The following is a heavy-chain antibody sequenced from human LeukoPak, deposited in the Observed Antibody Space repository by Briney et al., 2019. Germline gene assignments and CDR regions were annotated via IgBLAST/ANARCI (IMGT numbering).Heavy chain of an antibody. CDR2: INHSGST. J-gene: IGHJ4*02. Sequence: MASETLSLTCAVYGGSFSGYYWSWIRQPPGKGLEWIGEINHSGSTNYNPSLKSRVTISVDTSKNQFSLKLSSVPAAGTAVYYCARGQHYYGWADYWGQGTLVTVSS. D-gene: IGHD3-10*01. V-gene: IGHV4-34*01. CDR3: ARGQHYYGWADY. CDR1: GGSFSGYY.